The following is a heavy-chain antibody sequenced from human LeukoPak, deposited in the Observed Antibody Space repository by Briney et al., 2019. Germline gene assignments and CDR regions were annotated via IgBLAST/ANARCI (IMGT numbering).Heavy chain of an antibody. CDR2: ISSSSSYI. V-gene: IGHV3-21*01. CDR3: ARDRSLVGDV. CDR1: GFTFSSYS. J-gene: IGHJ6*04. D-gene: IGHD2-2*01. Sequence: GGSLRLSSAASGFTFSSYSMNWVRQAPGKGLEWVSSISSSSSYIYYADSVKGRFTISRDNAKNSLYLQMNSLRAEDTAVYYCARDRSLVGDVWGKGTTVTVSS.